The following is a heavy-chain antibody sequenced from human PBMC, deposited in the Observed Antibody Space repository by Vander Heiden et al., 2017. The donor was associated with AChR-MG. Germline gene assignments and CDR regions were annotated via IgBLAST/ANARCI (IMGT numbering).Heavy chain of an antibody. J-gene: IGHJ6*02. D-gene: IGHD6-13*01. CDR1: GYGFTSYG. CDR3: AGEPQLYYGMDV. Sequence: EVQLAQSGAEVKTPGESLKLSCKGSGYGFTSYGIGWVAQMPGKGLGWMGIIYPGDSDTRYSPSFQGQVTISADKSISTAYLQWSSLKALDTAMYYCAGEPQLYYGMDVWGQGTTVTVSS. CDR2: IYPGDSDT. V-gene: IGHV5-51*01.